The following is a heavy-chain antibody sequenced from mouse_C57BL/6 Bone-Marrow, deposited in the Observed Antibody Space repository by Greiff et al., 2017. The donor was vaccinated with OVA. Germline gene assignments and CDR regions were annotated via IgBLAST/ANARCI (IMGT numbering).Heavy chain of an antibody. V-gene: IGHV1-18*01. CDR2: INPNNGGT. Sequence: EVKLMESGPELVKPGASVKIPCKASGYTFTDYNMDWVKQSHGKSLEWIGDINPNNGGTIYNQKFKGKATLTVDKSSSTAYMELRSLTSEDTAVYCCARSRYYGAMDYWGQGTSVTVSS. J-gene: IGHJ4*01. D-gene: IGHD1-1*01. CDR1: GYTFTDYN. CDR3: ARSRYYGAMDY.